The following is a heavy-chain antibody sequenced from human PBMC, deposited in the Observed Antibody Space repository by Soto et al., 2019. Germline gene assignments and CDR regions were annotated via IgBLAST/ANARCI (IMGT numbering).Heavy chain of an antibody. Sequence: PGGSLRLSCAASGFTFSGYVMDWVRQAPGKGLEWVSGISISGANTYYADSVKGRFTISRDNAKNSLYLQMNSLRAEDTAVYYCARAGYSSSPWAEYYYYYYYMDVWGKGTTVTVSS. V-gene: IGHV3-21*01. CDR3: ARAGYSSSPWAEYYYYYYYMDV. CDR2: ISISGANT. CDR1: GFTFSGYV. J-gene: IGHJ6*03. D-gene: IGHD6-6*01.